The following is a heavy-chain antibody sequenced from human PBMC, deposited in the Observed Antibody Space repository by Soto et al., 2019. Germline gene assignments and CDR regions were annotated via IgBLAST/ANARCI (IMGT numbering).Heavy chain of an antibody. CDR3: AREIVTAGGNNYFDP. J-gene: IGHJ5*02. D-gene: IGHD2-21*02. CDR1: GGTVASSHW. CDR2: VYHTGDT. Sequence: SETLSLTCGGSGGTVASSHWWSWVRQSAGRGLEWIGNVYHTGDTNFNPSLQSRVTFSVDKSNNQFSLRLTSVTAADTAVYFCAREIVTAGGNNYFDPWGPGTLVTVSS. V-gene: IGHV4-4*02.